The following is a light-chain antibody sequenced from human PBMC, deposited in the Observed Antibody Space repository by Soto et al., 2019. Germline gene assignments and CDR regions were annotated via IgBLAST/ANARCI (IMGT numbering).Light chain of an antibody. CDR3: QQRSNWPPT. Sequence: IVLTQSSGTLSLSPGERATLSCRASQSVSSNLAWYQQKPGQAPRLLIYGASTRATGIPARFSGSGSGTEFTLTISSLEPEDFAVYYCQQRSNWPPTFGQGRRPEIK. CDR1: QSVSSN. J-gene: IGKJ5*01. CDR2: GAS. V-gene: IGKV3-11*01.